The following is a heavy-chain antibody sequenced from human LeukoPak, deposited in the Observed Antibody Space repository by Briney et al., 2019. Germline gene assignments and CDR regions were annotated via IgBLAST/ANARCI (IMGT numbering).Heavy chain of an antibody. V-gene: IGHV3-49*04. Sequence: PGGSLRLSCTASGFTFGDYAMSWVRQAPGKGLEWVGFIRSKAYGGTTEYAASVKGRFTISRDDSKSIAYLQMNSLKTEDTAVYYCTRGFAKEQWLVLGFYWGQGTLVTVSS. D-gene: IGHD6-19*01. CDR3: TRGFAKEQWLVLGFY. J-gene: IGHJ4*02. CDR2: IRSKAYGGTT. CDR1: GFTFGDYA.